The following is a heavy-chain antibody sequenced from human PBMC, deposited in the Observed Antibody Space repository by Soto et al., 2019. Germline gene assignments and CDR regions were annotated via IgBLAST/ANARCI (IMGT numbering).Heavy chain of an antibody. CDR1: SFTFSSYW. CDR2: IKQDGSEN. V-gene: IGHV3-7*03. CDR3: ARDGPFISVAAPAFQYAMDV. D-gene: IGHD6-19*01. J-gene: IGHJ6*02. Sequence: DVRLVESGGGLVQPGGSLRLSCAASSFTFSSYWLSWVRQAPGKGLEWVATIKQDGSENYYVDSVKGRFTIPRDNAKNSLYLQMSSLRADDTAVYYCARDGPFISVAAPAFQYAMDVWGQGTTVTVS.